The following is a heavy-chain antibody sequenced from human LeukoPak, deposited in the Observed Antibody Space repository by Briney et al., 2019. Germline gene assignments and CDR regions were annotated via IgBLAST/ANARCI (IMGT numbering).Heavy chain of an antibody. CDR3: AKTMVRGETSRPFDY. D-gene: IGHD3-10*01. CDR2: ISSSSSYI. V-gene: IGHV3-21*01. J-gene: IGHJ4*02. CDR1: GFTFSSYS. Sequence: GGSLRLSCAASGFTFSSYSMNWVRQAPGKGLEWVSSISSSSSYIYYADSLKGRFTISRDNAKNSLYLQMNSLRAEDTAVYYCAKTMVRGETSRPFDYWGQGTLVTVSS.